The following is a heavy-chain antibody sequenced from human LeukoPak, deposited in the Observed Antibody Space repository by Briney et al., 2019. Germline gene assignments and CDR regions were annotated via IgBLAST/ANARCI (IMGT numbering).Heavy chain of an antibody. V-gene: IGHV4-39*01. CDR1: GGSISSSSYY. CDR2: IYYSGGT. J-gene: IGHJ4*02. D-gene: IGHD3-9*01. Sequence: PSETLSLTCTVSGGSISSSSYYWGWIRQPPGKGLEWIVSIYYSGGTYYNPSLKSRVTISVDTSKNQFSLKLSSVTAADTAVYYCARQTVLRYFDWLLPTHPFDYWGQGTLVTVSS. CDR3: ARQTVLRYFDWLLPTHPFDY.